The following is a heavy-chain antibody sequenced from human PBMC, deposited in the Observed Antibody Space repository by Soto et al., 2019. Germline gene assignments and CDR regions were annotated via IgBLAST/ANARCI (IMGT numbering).Heavy chain of an antibody. CDR2: IYYSGST. V-gene: IGHV4-31*03. Sequence: SETLSLTCTVSGGSISSGGYYWSWIRQHPGKGLEWIGYIYYSGSTYYNPSLKSRVTISVDTSKNQFSLKLSSVTAADTAVYYCASAGYYDSSGYYVDYWGQGTLVTVSS. D-gene: IGHD3-22*01. CDR3: ASAGYYDSSGYYVDY. CDR1: GGSISSGGYY. J-gene: IGHJ4*02.